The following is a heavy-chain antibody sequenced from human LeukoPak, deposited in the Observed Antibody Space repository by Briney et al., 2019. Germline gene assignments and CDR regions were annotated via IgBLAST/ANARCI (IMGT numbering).Heavy chain of an antibody. J-gene: IGHJ4*02. CDR2: IHYSGST. Sequence: SETLSLTCTVSRGSISSEYWSWIRQPPGKGLEWIGYIHYSGSTKYNPSLKSRVTISVDTSKNQFSLELDSVTAADTAVYYCARQAFCSGISCYPFDYWGQGTLVTVSS. V-gene: IGHV4-59*08. D-gene: IGHD2-2*01. CDR1: RGSISSEY. CDR3: ARQAFCSGISCYPFDY.